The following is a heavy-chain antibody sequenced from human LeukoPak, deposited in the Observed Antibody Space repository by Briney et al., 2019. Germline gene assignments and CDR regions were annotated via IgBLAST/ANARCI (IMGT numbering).Heavy chain of an antibody. V-gene: IGHV1-8*03. Sequence: ASVKVSCKASGYTFTSYDINWVRQATGQGLEWMGWMNPNSGNTGYAQKFQGRVTITRDTSASTAYMELSSLRSEDTAVYYCVGSVAAAGTGGVFDYWGQGTLVTVSS. CDR1: GYTFTSYD. J-gene: IGHJ4*02. CDR2: MNPNSGNT. D-gene: IGHD6-13*01. CDR3: VGSVAAAGTGGVFDY.